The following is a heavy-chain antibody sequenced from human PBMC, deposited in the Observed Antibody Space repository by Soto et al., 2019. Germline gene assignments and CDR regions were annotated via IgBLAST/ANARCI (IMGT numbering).Heavy chain of an antibody. V-gene: IGHV1-8*01. CDR3: AIADNYGDYVNFDY. J-gene: IGHJ4*02. Sequence: ASVKVSCKASGYTFTSYDINWVRQATGQGLEWMGWMNPNSGNTGYAQKFQGRVTMTRNTSISTAYMELSSLRSEDTAVYYCAIADNYGDYVNFDYWGQGTLVTVSS. CDR2: MNPNSGNT. CDR1: GYTFTSYD. D-gene: IGHD4-17*01.